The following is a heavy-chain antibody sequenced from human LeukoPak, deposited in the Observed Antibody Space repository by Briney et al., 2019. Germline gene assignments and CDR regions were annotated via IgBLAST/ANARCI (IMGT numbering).Heavy chain of an antibody. CDR1: TFSSYW. CDR2: IDWDDDK. J-gene: IGHJ4*02. Sequence: TFSSYWMSWIRQPPGKALEWLALIDWDDDKYYSTSLKTRLTISKDTSKNQVVLTMTNMDPVDTATYYCARITIVGATHNFDYWGQGTLVTVSS. V-gene: IGHV2-70*01. D-gene: IGHD1-26*01. CDR3: ARITIVGATHNFDY.